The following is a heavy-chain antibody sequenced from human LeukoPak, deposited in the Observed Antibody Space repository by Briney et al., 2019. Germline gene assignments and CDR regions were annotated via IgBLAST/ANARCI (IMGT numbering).Heavy chain of an antibody. J-gene: IGHJ4*02. Sequence: GGSLRLSCAASGFTFSSYAMHWVRQAPGKGLEWVAVISYDESNKYYADSVKGRFTISRDNSKNTLYLQMNSLRAEDTAVYYCARDLTPITMVRGVIRDGPFDYWGQGTLVTVSS. CDR3: ARDLTPITMVRGVIRDGPFDY. CDR1: GFTFSSYA. CDR2: ISYDESNK. V-gene: IGHV3-30-3*01. D-gene: IGHD3-10*01.